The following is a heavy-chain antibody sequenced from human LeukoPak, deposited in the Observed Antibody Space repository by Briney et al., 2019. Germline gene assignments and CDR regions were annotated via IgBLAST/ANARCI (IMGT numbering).Heavy chain of an antibody. CDR2: INSDGSDT. D-gene: IGHD1-20*01. CDR1: GFTFSSYW. Sequence: PGGSLRLPCAASGFTFSSYWMHWVRQAPGKGLVWVSRINSDGSDTRYADSVKGRFTISRDNAKNTLYLQMSSLRVEDTAVYYCARDNWKDEFYDYWGQGILVTVSS. J-gene: IGHJ4*02. V-gene: IGHV3-74*01. CDR3: ARDNWKDEFYDY.